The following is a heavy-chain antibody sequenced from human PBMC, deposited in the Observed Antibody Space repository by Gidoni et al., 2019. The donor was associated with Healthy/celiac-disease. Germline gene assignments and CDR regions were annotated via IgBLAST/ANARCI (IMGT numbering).Heavy chain of an antibody. Sequence: EVQLVESGGGLVQPGGSLRLSCAASGFTFSSYSMNWVRQAPGKGLEWVSYISSSSSTIYYADSVKGRFTISRDNAKNSLYLQMNSLRDEDTAVYYCARDLSVSSETYYDFFDYWGQGTLVTVSS. D-gene: IGHD3-3*01. J-gene: IGHJ4*02. CDR3: ARDLSVSSETYYDFFDY. CDR2: ISSSSSTI. CDR1: GFTFSSYS. V-gene: IGHV3-48*02.